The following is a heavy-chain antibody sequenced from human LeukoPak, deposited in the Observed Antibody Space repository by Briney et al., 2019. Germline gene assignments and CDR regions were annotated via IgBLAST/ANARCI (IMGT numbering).Heavy chain of an antibody. V-gene: IGHV3-23*01. CDR3: AKGNILWWSGYFDY. CDR2: ISGSGGST. Sequence: GGSLRLSCAASGFTFSSYGMSWVRQAPGKGLEWGSAISGSGGSTYYADSVKGRFTISRDNSKNTLYLQMNSLRAEDTAVYYCAKGNILWWSGYFDYWGQGTLVTVSS. D-gene: IGHD2-21*01. CDR1: GFTFSSYG. J-gene: IGHJ4*02.